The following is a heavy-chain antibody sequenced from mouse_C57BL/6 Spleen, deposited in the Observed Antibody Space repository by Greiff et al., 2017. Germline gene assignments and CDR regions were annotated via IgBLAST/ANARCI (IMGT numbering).Heavy chain of an antibody. J-gene: IGHJ2*01. V-gene: IGHV7-3*01. CDR1: GFTFTDYY. Sequence: VQLKESGGGLVQPGGSLSLSCAASGFTFTDYYMSWVRQPPGKALEWLGFIRNKANGYTTEYSASVKGRFTISRDNSQSILYLQMNALRAEDSATYYCARYTTTAHYFDYWGQGTTLTVSS. CDR2: IRNKANGYTT. D-gene: IGHD1-2*01. CDR3: ARYTTTAHYFDY.